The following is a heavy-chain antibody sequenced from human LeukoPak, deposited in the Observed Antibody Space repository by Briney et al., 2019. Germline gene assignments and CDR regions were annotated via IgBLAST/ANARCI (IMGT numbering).Heavy chain of an antibody. CDR2: IVVGSGNT. CDR1: GFTSTSSA. Sequence: SVKVSCKASGFTSTSSAMRWVRQARGQRLEWIGWIVVGSGNTNYAQKFQERVTITRDMSTSTAYMELSSLRSEDTAVYYCAAISSVSTLNFDYWGQGTLVTVSS. CDR3: AAISSVSTLNFDY. D-gene: IGHD2-2*01. J-gene: IGHJ4*02. V-gene: IGHV1-58*02.